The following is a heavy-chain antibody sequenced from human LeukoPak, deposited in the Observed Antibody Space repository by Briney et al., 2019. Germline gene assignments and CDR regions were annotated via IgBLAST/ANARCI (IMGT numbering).Heavy chain of an antibody. D-gene: IGHD3-10*01. CDR1: GGTFISYA. CDR2: IIPIFGTA. Sequence: ASVKVSCKASGGTFISYAISWVRQAPGQGLEWMGGIIPIFGTANYAQKFLGRVTITADESTSTAYMELSSLRSEDTAVYYCAIVSGVYGSGSYVLDYWGQGTLVTVSS. V-gene: IGHV1-69*13. J-gene: IGHJ4*02. CDR3: AIVSGVYGSGSYVLDY.